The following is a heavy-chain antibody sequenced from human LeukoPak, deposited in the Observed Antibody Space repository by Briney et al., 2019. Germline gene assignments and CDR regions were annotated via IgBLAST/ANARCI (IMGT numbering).Heavy chain of an antibody. CDR1: GGSISSYY. Sequence: PSETLSLTCTVSGGSISSYYWSWIRQPPGKGLEWIGYIYYSGSTNYNPSLKSRVTISVDTSKNQFSLKLSSVTAADTAVYYCARVGGYYYDSSGLYFQHWGQGTLVTVSS. CDR3: ARVGGYYYDSSGLYFQH. J-gene: IGHJ1*01. V-gene: IGHV4-59*01. D-gene: IGHD3-22*01. CDR2: IYYSGST.